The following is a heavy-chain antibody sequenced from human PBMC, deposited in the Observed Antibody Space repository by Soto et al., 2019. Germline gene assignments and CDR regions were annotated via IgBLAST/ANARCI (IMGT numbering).Heavy chain of an antibody. D-gene: IGHD3-16*01. Sequence: PGESLKISCNISGYISTTYWIGWVRQMPGKGLEWMGIIWPGDSDTRYGPSFQGQVTISMDKSINTAYLHWSSLKASDTAMYYCARSHFGSNWFFDLWGRGTLVTVSS. CDR1: GYISTTYW. CDR2: IWPGDSDT. J-gene: IGHJ2*01. V-gene: IGHV5-51*01. CDR3: ARSHFGSNWFFDL.